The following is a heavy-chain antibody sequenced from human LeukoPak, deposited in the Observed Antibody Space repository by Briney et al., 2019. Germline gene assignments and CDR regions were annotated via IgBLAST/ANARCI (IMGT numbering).Heavy chain of an antibody. CDR1: GYSFANFW. D-gene: IGHD3-10*01. CDR2: IYPGDSDI. CDR3: ARRAPEVVRGTYHYYYGMDV. J-gene: IGHJ6*02. Sequence: GESLKISCKASGYSFANFWIGWVRQMPGKGLEWMGIIYPGDSDIRYSPSFQGQVTISADNSIRTAYLQWSSLKASDTAIYYCARRAPEVVRGTYHYYYGMDVWGQGTTVTVSS. V-gene: IGHV5-51*01.